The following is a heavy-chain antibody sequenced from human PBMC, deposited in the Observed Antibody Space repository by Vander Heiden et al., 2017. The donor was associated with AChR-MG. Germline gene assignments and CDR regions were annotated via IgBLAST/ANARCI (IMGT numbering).Heavy chain of an antibody. CDR2: MNPNSGNT. V-gene: IGHV1-8*01. CDR1: GYTFTSYD. D-gene: IGHD6-13*01. J-gene: IGHJ6*03. CDR3: ARRREDSSSWDYYYYYYMDV. Sequence: QVQLVQSGAEVKKPGASVKVSCKASGYTFTSYDINWVRQATGQGLEWMGWMNPNSGNTGYAQKFQGRVTMTRNTSISTAYMELSSLRSEDTAVYYCARRREDSSSWDYYYYYYMDVWGKGTTVTVSS.